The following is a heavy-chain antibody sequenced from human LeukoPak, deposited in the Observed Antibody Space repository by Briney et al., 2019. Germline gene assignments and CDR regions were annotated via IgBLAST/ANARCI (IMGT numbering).Heavy chain of an antibody. CDR2: INPNSGGT. V-gene: IGHV1-2*02. CDR3: ARDARFGELSVSKFDP. J-gene: IGHJ5*02. Sequence: ASVKVSCKASGYTFTDYYMHWVRQAPGQGLEWMGWINPNSGGTNYARKFQGRVTMTWDTSISTGYMELSRLRSDDTAVYYCARDARFGELSVSKFDPWGQGTLVTVSS. D-gene: IGHD3-10*01. CDR1: GYTFTDYY.